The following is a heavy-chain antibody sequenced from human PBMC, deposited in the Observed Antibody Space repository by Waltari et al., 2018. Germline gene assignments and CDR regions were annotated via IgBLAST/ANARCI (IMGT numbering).Heavy chain of an antibody. D-gene: IGHD2-8*01. Sequence: GLEWMGWINTNTGNPTYAQGFTGRFVFSLDTSVSTAYLQISSLKAEDTAVYYCARVMGGALTWYYYYGMDVWGQGTTVTVSS. V-gene: IGHV7-4-1*02. CDR3: ARVMGGALTWYYYYGMDV. J-gene: IGHJ6*02. CDR2: INTNTGNP.